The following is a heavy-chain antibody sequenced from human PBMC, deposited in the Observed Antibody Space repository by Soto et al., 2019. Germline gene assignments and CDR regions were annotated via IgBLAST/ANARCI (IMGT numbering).Heavy chain of an antibody. Sequence: QLYLVESGGGVVQPGRSLTLSCAASGFTFSNYGMHWVRQAPGKGLEWVVVIWNDGNSKYYRDSVKGRFTISRDNSKNTLSLQMNDLRDEDTAVYYCATLVDRGVKDYWGLGTLVSVSS. D-gene: IGHD3-10*01. CDR1: GFTFSNYG. CDR2: IWNDGNSK. J-gene: IGHJ4*02. CDR3: ATLVDRGVKDY. V-gene: IGHV3-33*01.